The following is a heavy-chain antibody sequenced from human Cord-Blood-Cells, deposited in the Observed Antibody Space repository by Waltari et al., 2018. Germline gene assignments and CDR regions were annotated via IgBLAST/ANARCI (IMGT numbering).Heavy chain of an antibody. CDR1: GFTFSSYE. D-gene: IGHD4-17*01. V-gene: IGHV3-48*03. CDR2: ISSSGSNI. J-gene: IGHJ4*02. CDR3: ARVAYGGNSYYFDY. Sequence: EVQLVESGGGLVQPGGSLRLSCAASGFTFSSYEMNWVRQAPGKGLEGVSYISSSGSNIYYADSVKGRFTISRDNAKNSLYLQMNSLRAEDTAVYYCARVAYGGNSYYFDYWGQGTLVTVSS.